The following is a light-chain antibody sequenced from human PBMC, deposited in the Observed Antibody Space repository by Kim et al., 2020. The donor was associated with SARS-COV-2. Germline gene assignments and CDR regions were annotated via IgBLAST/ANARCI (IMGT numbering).Light chain of an antibody. CDR1: NIGSKS. V-gene: IGLV3-21*04. Sequence: GKTARITGGGNNIGSKSVHWYQQKPGQAPVLVIYYDSDRPSGIPERFSGSNSGNTATLTISRVEAGDEADYCCQVWDGTSDHPGYVFGTGTKVTVL. CDR3: QVWDGTSDHPGYV. CDR2: YDS. J-gene: IGLJ1*01.